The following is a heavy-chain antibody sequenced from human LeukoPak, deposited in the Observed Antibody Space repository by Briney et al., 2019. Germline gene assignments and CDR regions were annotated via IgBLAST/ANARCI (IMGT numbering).Heavy chain of an antibody. CDR1: GFTFSSYS. CDR3: ARSEDAAMVFSY. CDR2: ISSSRSYI. D-gene: IGHD5-18*01. V-gene: IGHV3-21*01. Sequence: GGSLRLSCAASGFTFSSYSMNWVRQAPGKGLEWVSSISSSRSYIYYADSVKGRFTISRDNAKNSLHLQMNSLRAEDTAVYYCARSEDAAMVFSYWGQGTLVTVSS. J-gene: IGHJ4*02.